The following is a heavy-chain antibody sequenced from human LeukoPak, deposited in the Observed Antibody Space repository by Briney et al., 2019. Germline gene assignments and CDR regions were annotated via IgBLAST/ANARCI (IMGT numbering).Heavy chain of an antibody. V-gene: IGHV1-46*01. J-gene: IGHJ4*02. CDR3: ARTDYDFPLGTPDY. CDR2: INPGASST. Sequence: ASVKVSCKASGYTFTTYYIHWVRQAPGQGLEWMGIINPGASSTGYSQKFQGRITMTRDTSTSTVYMELSSLTSEDSAVYYCARTDYDFPLGTPDYWGQGTLVTVSS. D-gene: IGHD3-3*01. CDR1: GYTFTTYY.